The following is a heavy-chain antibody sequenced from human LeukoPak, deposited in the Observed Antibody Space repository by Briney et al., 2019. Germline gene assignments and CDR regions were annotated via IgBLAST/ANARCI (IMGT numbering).Heavy chain of an antibody. CDR1: GFTFNSYA. D-gene: IGHD1-7*01. Sequence: GTLRLSCAASGFTFNSYAMNWVRQAPGKGLEWVSTISSSGNNTYYTDSVKGRFTISRDNSKNTLFLQMNSLRVDDTAVYYCAKDGKTRNWNYFQAKPVYWGQGTLVTVSS. V-gene: IGHV3-23*01. CDR2: ISSSGNNT. J-gene: IGHJ4*02. CDR3: AKDGKTRNWNYFQAKPVY.